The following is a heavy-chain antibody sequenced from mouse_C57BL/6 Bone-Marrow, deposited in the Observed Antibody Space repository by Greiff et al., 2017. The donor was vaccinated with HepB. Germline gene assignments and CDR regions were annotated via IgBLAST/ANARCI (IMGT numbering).Heavy chain of an antibody. CDR3: ASDSNFDY. V-gene: IGHV5-6*01. CDR1: GFTFSSYG. J-gene: IGHJ2*01. CDR2: ISSGGSYT. Sequence: EVHLVESGGDLVKPGGSLKLSCAASGFTFSSYGMSWVRQTPDKRLEWVATISSGGSYTYYPDSVKGRFTISRDNAKNTLYLQMSSLKSEDTAMYYCASDSNFDYWGQGTTLTVSS.